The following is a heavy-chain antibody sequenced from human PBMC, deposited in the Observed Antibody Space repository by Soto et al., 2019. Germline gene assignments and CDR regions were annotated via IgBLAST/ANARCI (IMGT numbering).Heavy chain of an antibody. CDR1: GYSFTSYW. CDR2: IYPGDSDT. CDR3: ARLKSSYTGYLEY. V-gene: IGHV5-51*01. J-gene: IGHJ4*02. D-gene: IGHD3-16*02. Sequence: GESLKISCKGSGYSFTSYWIGWLRQMPGKGLEWMGIIYPGDSDTRYSPSFQSQVTISADKSISTAYLQWSSLKASDTAMYYCARLKSSYTGYLEYWGQGTMVTVSS.